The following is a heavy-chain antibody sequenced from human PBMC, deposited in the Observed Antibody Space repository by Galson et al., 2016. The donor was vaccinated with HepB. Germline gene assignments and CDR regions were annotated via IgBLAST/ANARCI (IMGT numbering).Heavy chain of an antibody. Sequence: SETLSLTCTFSGASISSYYWSWIRRSPGRGLEWLGYIYYTGTTKYNPSLNSRVTISLDTSKGQSSLRLTSVTAADTAVYYCATIGGAWTLEHWGPGTLVSVSS. CDR3: ATIGGAWTLEH. D-gene: IGHD3-16*01. CDR2: IYYTGTT. V-gene: IGHV4-59*08. CDR1: GASISSYY. J-gene: IGHJ4*02.